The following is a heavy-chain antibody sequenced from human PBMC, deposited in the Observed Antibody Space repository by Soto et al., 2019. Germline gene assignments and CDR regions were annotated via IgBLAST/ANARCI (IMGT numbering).Heavy chain of an antibody. V-gene: IGHV5-51*01. D-gene: IGHD6-19*01. J-gene: IGHJ4*02. Sequence: GESLKICCKGSEYSFTSYWIGWVRQMPGKGLEWMGIIYPADSDTRYSPSFQGQVTISANKSISTAYLQWSSLKASDTAMYYCARMSVTGSYFDYWGQGTLVTVS. CDR1: EYSFTSYW. CDR3: ARMSVTGSYFDY. CDR2: IYPADSDT.